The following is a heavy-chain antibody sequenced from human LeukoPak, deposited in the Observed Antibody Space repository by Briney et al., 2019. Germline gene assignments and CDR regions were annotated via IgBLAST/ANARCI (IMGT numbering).Heavy chain of an antibody. V-gene: IGHV3-7*01. CDR1: GFTFSSYW. J-gene: IGHJ6*03. Sequence: GGSLRLSCAASGFTFSSYWMSWVRQAPGKGLEWVANIKQDGSEKYYVDSVKGRFTISRDNAKNSLYLQMNSLRAEDTAVYYCARDHWGYYYDSSGCYYGDYYYYMDVWGKGTTVTISS. CDR2: IKQDGSEK. D-gene: IGHD3-22*01. CDR3: ARDHWGYYYDSSGCYYGDYYYYMDV.